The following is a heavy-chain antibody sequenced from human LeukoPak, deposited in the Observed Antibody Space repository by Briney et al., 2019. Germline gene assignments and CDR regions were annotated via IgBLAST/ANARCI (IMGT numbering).Heavy chain of an antibody. V-gene: IGHV3-43*01. D-gene: IGHD3-22*01. CDR1: GFTFDDYT. Sequence: GGSLRLSCAASGFTFDDYTMHWVRQAPGKGLEWVCLISWDGGSTYYADSVKGRFTISRDNSKNSLYLQMNSLRTEDTALYYCAKSTGRGGLLLSYYFDYWGQGTLVTVSS. CDR3: AKSTGRGGLLLSYYFDY. J-gene: IGHJ4*02. CDR2: ISWDGGST.